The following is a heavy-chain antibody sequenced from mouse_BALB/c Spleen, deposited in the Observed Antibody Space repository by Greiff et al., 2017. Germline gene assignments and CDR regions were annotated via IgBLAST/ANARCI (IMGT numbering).Heavy chain of an antibody. Sequence: VQLKESGPGLVAPSQSLSITCTVSGFSLTSYGVHWVRQPPGKGLEWLGVIWAGGSTNYNSALMSRLSISKDNSKSQVFLKMNSLQTDDTAMYYCARDRGYGNYAMDYWGQGTSVTVSS. CDR1: GFSLTSYG. CDR2: IWAGGST. V-gene: IGHV2-9*02. J-gene: IGHJ4*01. CDR3: ARDRGYGNYAMDY. D-gene: IGHD2-10*02.